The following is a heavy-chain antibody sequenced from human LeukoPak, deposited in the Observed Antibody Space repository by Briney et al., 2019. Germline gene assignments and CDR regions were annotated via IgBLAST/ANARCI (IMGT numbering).Heavy chain of an antibody. Sequence: TGGSLRLSCAASGFTVSSNYMSWVRQAPGKGLEWVSVIYSGGSTYYADSVKGRFTISRDNSKNTLYLQMNSLRAEDTAVYYCARGTYYYDSSSYYSDYWGQGTLVTVSS. CDR2: IYSGGST. CDR1: GFTVSSNY. CDR3: ARGTYYYDSSSYYSDY. D-gene: IGHD3-22*01. J-gene: IGHJ4*02. V-gene: IGHV3-66*01.